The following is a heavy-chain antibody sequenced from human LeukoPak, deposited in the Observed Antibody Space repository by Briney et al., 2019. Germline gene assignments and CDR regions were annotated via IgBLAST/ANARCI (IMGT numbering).Heavy chain of an antibody. D-gene: IGHD1-26*01. CDR3: ARGRRGATSRSSWFDP. Sequence: PSETLSLTCTVSGDSISSGDYYWSWIRQPPGKGLEWIGEINHSGSTNYNPSLKSRVTISVDTSKNQFSLKLSSVTAADTAVYYCARGRRGATSRSSWFDPWGQGTLVTVSS. V-gene: IGHV4-39*07. CDR1: GDSISSGDYY. J-gene: IGHJ5*02. CDR2: INHSGST.